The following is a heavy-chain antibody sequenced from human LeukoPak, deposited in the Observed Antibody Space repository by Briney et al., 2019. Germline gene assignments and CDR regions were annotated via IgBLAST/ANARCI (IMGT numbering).Heavy chain of an antibody. V-gene: IGHV1-18*01. Sequence: ASVKVSCKASGYTFSRYGISWVRQAPGQGLXXXXXXSPCNGNVNYAHQLQDRVTMTTDTSTGTAYMEVRSLRSDDTAVYYCARGWFDTTAYHHPFDYWGQGTLVTVSS. J-gene: IGHJ4*02. CDR3: ARGWFDTTAYHHPFDY. CDR1: GYTFSRYG. D-gene: IGHD3-9*01. CDR2: XSPCNGNV.